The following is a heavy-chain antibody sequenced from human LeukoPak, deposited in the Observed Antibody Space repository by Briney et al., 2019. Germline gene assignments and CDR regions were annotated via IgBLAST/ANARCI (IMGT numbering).Heavy chain of an antibody. J-gene: IGHJ4*02. CDR2: TYYRSKWYH. CDR1: GDTVSRDSAA. CDR3: ARGGQNYFDY. D-gene: IGHD6-25*01. Sequence: SQTLSLTCAISGDTVSRDSAAWNWIRQSPSRGLEWLGRTYYRSKWYHDYAVSVKSRITINADTSKNQFSLQLNSVTPEDTAVYYCARGGQNYFDYWGQGTLVTVSS. V-gene: IGHV6-1*01.